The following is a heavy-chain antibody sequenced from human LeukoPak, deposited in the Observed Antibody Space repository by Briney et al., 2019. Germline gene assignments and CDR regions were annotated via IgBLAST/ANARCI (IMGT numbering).Heavy chain of an antibody. V-gene: IGHV3-23*01. CDR3: ANGWSGLEV. D-gene: IGHD5-12*01. CDR2: ISSSGGST. J-gene: IGHJ3*01. Sequence: GGSLRLSCAASGFTFSSYAMSWVRQAPGKGLEWVSAISSSGGSTFYADSVKGRFTISRDNSKNTLYLQMNSLRTEDTAVYYCANGWSGLEVWGQGTMVTVSS. CDR1: GFTFSSYA.